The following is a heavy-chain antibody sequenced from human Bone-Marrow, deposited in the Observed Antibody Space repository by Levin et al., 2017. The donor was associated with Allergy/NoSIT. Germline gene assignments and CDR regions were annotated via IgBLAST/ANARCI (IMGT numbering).Heavy chain of an antibody. J-gene: IGHJ4*02. CDR1: GFTFITTW. D-gene: IGHD1-26*01. V-gene: IGHV3-15*01. CDR3: TTEPSWATYIFDY. CDR2: IKSKSEDGAT. Sequence: PGGSLRLSCAASGFTFITTWMHWVRQTPGKGLEWVGRIKSKSEDGATDYAAAVKGRFTISRDDSKNILYLQMNSLKTEDTAMYYCTTEPSWATYIFDYWGQGTLVTVSS.